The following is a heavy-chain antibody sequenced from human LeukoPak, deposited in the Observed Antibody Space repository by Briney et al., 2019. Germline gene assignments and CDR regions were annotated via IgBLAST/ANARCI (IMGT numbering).Heavy chain of an antibody. CDR1: GFTFDDYA. D-gene: IGHD6-13*01. CDR2: ISWNSGSI. CDR3: AKDKGIAAAEIDY. Sequence: GGSQRLSCAASGFTFDDYAMHWVREAPGKGLEWVSGISWNSGSIGYADSVKGRFNISRDNAKNSLYLQMNSLRAEDTALYYCAKDKGIAAAEIDYWGQGTLVTVSS. V-gene: IGHV3-9*01. J-gene: IGHJ4*02.